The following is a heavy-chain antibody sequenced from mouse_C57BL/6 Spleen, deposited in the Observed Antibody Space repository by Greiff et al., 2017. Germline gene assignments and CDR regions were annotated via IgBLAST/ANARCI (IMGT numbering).Heavy chain of an antibody. CDR2: INPSSGYT. CDR3: ADGSSPYWYFDV. D-gene: IGHD1-1*01. CDR1: GYTFTSYT. J-gene: IGHJ1*03. Sequence: QVQLKQSGAELARPGASVKMSCKASGYTFTSYTMHWVKQRPGQGLEWIGYINPSSGYTKYNQKFKDKATLTADKSSSTAYMQLSSLASEDSAVYYCADGSSPYWYFDVWGTGTTVTVSS. V-gene: IGHV1-4*01.